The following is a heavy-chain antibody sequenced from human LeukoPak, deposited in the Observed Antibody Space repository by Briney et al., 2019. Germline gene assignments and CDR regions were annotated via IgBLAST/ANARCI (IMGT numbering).Heavy chain of an antibody. CDR1: GYTFTSYD. CDR3: ARGGITFGGVRDFQH. D-gene: IGHD3-16*01. Sequence: ASVKVSCKASGYTFTSYDINWVRQATGQGLEWMGWMNPNSGNTGYAQKFQGRVTMTRNTSISTAYMELSSLRSEDTAVYYCARGGITFGGVRDFQHWGQGTLVTVSS. J-gene: IGHJ1*01. CDR2: MNPNSGNT. V-gene: IGHV1-8*01.